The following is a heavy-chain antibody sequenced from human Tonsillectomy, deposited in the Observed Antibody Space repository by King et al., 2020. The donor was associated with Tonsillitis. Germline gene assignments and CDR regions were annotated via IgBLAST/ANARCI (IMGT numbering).Heavy chain of an antibody. CDR2: IYYSGST. J-gene: IGHJ2*01. V-gene: IGHV4-59*01. Sequence: QLRESGPGLVKPSETLCLTCTVSGGSISSYYWSWIRQPPGKGLEWIGYIYYSGSTDYNPSLKSRVTVSVDTSKNQFSLKLSSVTAADTAVYFCARVHSSAYWYFDLWGRGTLVTVSS. CDR1: GGSISSYY. CDR3: ARVHSSAYWYFDL. D-gene: IGHD6-25*01.